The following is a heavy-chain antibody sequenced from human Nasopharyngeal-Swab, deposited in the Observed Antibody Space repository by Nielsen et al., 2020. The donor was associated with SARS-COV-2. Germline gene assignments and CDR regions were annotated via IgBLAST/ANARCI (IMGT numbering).Heavy chain of an antibody. V-gene: IGHV3-48*04. CDR3: ARESHYDFWSGYYPSKYYYYYMDV. CDR2: ISSSVSTI. J-gene: IGHJ6*03. D-gene: IGHD3-3*01. CDR1: GFTFSTYS. Sequence: GGSLKISCAASGFTFSTYSMNWVRQAPGKGLEWVSYISSSVSTIYYADSVKGRFTISRDNAKNSLYLQMNSLRAEDTAVYYCARESHYDFWSGYYPSKYYYYYMDVWGKGTTVTVSS.